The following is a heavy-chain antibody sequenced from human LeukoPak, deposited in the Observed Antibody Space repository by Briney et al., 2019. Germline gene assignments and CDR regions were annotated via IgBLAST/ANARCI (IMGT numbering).Heavy chain of an antibody. CDR1: GFTFSSYW. D-gene: IGHD6-13*01. Sequence: GGSLRLSCAASGFTFSSYWMHWVRQAPGRGLVWVSRINSDGSSTSYADSVKGRFTISRDNAKNTLYLQMNSLRAEDTAVYYCARAFTGIAAAGFDYWGQGTLVTVSS. J-gene: IGHJ4*02. CDR3: ARAFTGIAAAGFDY. V-gene: IGHV3-74*01. CDR2: INSDGSST.